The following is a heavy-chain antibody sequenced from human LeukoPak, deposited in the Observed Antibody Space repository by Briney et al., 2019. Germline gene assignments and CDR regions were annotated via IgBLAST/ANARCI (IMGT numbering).Heavy chain of an antibody. Sequence: QTGGSLRLSCAASGFTFSVYSMSWVRQAPGKGLEWVSTISGSDGTTYYADSVKGRFTISRDNSKNTLYLQMSSLRAEDTAVYYCAKENTIFGVVTRFGYWGQGTLLAVSS. J-gene: IGHJ4*02. CDR1: GFTFSVYS. V-gene: IGHV3-23*01. CDR2: ISGSDGTT. D-gene: IGHD3-3*01. CDR3: AKENTIFGVVTRFGY.